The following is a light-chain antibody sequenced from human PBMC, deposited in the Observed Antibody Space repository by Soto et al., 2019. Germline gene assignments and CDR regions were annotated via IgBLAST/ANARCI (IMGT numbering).Light chain of an antibody. Sequence: ESVLTQSPATVSLSPGDRATLSFMASQSVRSDYFAWYQQKPGQPPRVILFGVSTRATAIPDRFSGSGSGTDFTLTISRLEPDDFGLYYCHQYGNSPLTFGGGTKVDIK. CDR2: GVS. V-gene: IGKV3-20*01. CDR3: HQYGNSPLT. CDR1: QSVRSDY. J-gene: IGKJ4*01.